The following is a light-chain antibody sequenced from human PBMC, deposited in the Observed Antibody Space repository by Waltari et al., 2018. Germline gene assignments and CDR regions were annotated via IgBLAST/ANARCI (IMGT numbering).Light chain of an antibody. Sequence: QSVLTQPPSASGTPGQGVTISCSGTSSTIGTNYVYLYQQVPGTAPKLLFSRDTQRPSGVPDRFSGSKSGTSASLAISGLRSEDEADYYCAAWDDSLRFWVFGGGTKLTIL. CDR3: AAWDDSLRFWV. CDR1: SSTIGTNY. J-gene: IGLJ3*02. CDR2: RDT. V-gene: IGLV1-47*01.